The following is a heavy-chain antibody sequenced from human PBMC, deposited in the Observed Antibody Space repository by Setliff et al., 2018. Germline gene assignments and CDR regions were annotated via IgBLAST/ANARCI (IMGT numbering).Heavy chain of an antibody. D-gene: IGHD5-12*01. CDR2: IIPMFGTT. CDR3: VRGPGPSVVVAIPFDH. V-gene: IGHV1-69*13. CDR1: GGTFSTYA. J-gene: IGHJ4*02. Sequence: ASVKVSCKASGGTFSTYAIDWVRQAPGQGLEWMGGIIPMFGTTNYARKFQGRVTITADESTITAYLELTSLRDDDTAVYYCVRGPGPSVVVAIPFDHWGQGSLVTVSS.